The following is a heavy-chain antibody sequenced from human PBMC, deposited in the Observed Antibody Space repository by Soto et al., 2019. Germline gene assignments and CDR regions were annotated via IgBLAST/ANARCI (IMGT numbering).Heavy chain of an antibody. V-gene: IGHV4-59*12. J-gene: IGHJ4*02. CDR2: IFYSGST. CDR1: GGSISSYY. Sequence: QVQLQESGPGLVKPSETLSLTCTVSGGSISSYYWSWIRQPPGKGLEWIGYIFYSGSTNYNPSLMSGVAISVDASKIHFSLKLSSVTAADTAVYSCARHHDSWGQGTLVTVSS. CDR3: ARHHDS.